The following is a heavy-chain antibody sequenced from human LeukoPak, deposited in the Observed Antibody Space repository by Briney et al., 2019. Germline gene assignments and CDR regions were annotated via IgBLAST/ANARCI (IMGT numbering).Heavy chain of an antibody. J-gene: IGHJ4*02. CDR3: ARHLNGGTYPLDH. Sequence: SETLSLTCTVSGGYISEHYWSWIRQPPGKGLEWIGYMYYSGSTDYNPSLKSRGTISVDTSKNQFSLKLTSVTAADTAVYYCARHLNGGTYPLDHWGQGTLVTVSS. V-gene: IGHV4-59*08. CDR1: GGYISEHY. CDR2: MYYSGST. D-gene: IGHD1-26*01.